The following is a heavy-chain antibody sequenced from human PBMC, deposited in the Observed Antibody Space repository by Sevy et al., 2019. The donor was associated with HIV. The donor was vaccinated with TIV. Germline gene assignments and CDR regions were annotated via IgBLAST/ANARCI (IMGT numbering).Heavy chain of an antibody. CDR2: VRNDGSNK. CDR3: ARGRKTTEEWLEELDYYYGMDV. J-gene: IGHJ6*02. D-gene: IGHD2-8*01. Sequence: GGSLRLSCAASGFSLTTSDMHWVRQAPGKGLEWVAYVRNDGSNKYYADSVRDRFTISRDSPKNTLYLQMNSLRDEDTAIYYCARGRKTTEEWLEELDYYYGMDVWGQGTTVTVSS. CDR1: GFSLTTSD. V-gene: IGHV3-30*02.